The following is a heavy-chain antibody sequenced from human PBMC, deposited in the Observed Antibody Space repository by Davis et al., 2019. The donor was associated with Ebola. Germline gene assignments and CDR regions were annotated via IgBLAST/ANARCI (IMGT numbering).Heavy chain of an antibody. V-gene: IGHV3-33*08. CDR3: ATGNYGDYHGY. CDR1: GLTVSANY. D-gene: IGHD4-17*01. Sequence: GGSLRLSCAASGLTVSANYMSWVRQAPGKGLEWVSVIWYDGSNKYYADSVKGRFTISRDNSKNTLYLQMNSLRAEDTAVYYCATGNYGDYHGYWGQGTLVTVSS. CDR2: IWYDGSNK. J-gene: IGHJ4*02.